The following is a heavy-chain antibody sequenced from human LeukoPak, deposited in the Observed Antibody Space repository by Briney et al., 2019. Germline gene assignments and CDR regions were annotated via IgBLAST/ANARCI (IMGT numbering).Heavy chain of an antibody. J-gene: IGHJ5*02. V-gene: IGHV4-39*07. CDR3: ARGKGFGLRFLEWLSTANWFDP. CDR1: GGSISSSYYY. Sequence: PSETLSLTCTVSGGSISSSYYYWGWIRQPPGKGLEWIGEINHSGSTNYNPSLKSRVTISVDTSKNQFSLKLSSVTAADTAVYYCARGKGFGLRFLEWLSTANWFDPWGQGTLVTVSS. D-gene: IGHD3-3*01. CDR2: INHSGST.